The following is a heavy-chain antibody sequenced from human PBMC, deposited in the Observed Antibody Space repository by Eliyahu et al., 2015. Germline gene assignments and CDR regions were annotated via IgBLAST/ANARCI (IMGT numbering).Heavy chain of an antibody. D-gene: IGHD2-21*02. Sequence: QVTLKESGPVLVKPTETLTLTCTVSGFSLSNARXXXSWIRQPPGKALEWLAHIFSNDEKSYSTSLKSRLTIXKDTSKSQVVLTMTNMDPVDTATYYCARIGGAYCGGDCYYPYYYGMDVWGQGTTVTVSS. CDR2: IFSNDEK. CDR3: ARIGGAYCGGDCYYPYYYGMDV. V-gene: IGHV2-26*01. J-gene: IGHJ6*02. CDR1: GFSLSNARXX.